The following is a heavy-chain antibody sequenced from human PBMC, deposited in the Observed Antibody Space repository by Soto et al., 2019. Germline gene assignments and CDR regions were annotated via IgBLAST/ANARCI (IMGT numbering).Heavy chain of an antibody. J-gene: IGHJ4*02. V-gene: IGHV3-23*01. D-gene: IGHD3-9*01. CDR3: AKDLPRYDILTGQYDY. CDR2: ISGSGGST. Sequence: GGSLRLSCAASGFTFSRDVMRWVRQAPGKGLEWVSAISGSGGSTYYADSVKGRFTISRDNSKNTLYLQMNSLRAEDTAVYYCAKDLPRYDILTGQYDYWGQGTLVTVSS. CDR1: GFTFSRDV.